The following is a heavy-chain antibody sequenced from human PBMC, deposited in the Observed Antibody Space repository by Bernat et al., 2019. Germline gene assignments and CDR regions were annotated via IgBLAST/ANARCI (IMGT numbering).Heavy chain of an antibody. V-gene: IGHV4-39*01. D-gene: IGHD2-2*01. CDR2: IYYSGST. J-gene: IGHJ6*02. CDR1: GGSISSSSYY. Sequence: QLQLQESGPGLVKPSETLSLTCTVSGGSISSSSYYWGWIRQPPGKGLEWIGSIYYSGSTYYNPSLKSRVTISVDTSKNQFSLKLSSVTAADTAVYYCARQHCSSTSCYVGAYYYGMDVWGQRTTVTVSS. CDR3: ARQHCSSTSCYVGAYYYGMDV.